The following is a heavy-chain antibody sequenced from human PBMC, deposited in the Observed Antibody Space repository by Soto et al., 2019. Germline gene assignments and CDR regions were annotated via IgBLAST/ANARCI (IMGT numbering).Heavy chain of an antibody. D-gene: IGHD6-13*01. J-gene: IGHJ4*02. CDR2: IDTSGSST. Sequence: GGSLRLSCEASGFIFTNFWMHWVRQAPGKGLVWVSRIDTSGSSTSYADSVKGRFTISRDNAKNTVSLQMNSLRAEDTGVYYCAKDSWYFDLWSQGSLVTVSS. CDR3: AKDSWYFDL. CDR1: GFIFTNFW. V-gene: IGHV3-74*01.